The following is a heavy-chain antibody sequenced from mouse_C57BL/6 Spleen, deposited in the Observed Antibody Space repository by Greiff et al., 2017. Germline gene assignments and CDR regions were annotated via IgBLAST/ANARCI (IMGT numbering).Heavy chain of an antibody. J-gene: IGHJ3*01. Sequence: QVQLQQPGTELVKPGASVKLSCKASGYTFTSYWMHWVKQRPGQGLEWIGNINPSNGGTNYNEKFKSKATLTVDNSSSTAYMQLSSLTSADSAVYYCARENYYGSSYWFAYWGQGTLVTVSA. CDR2: INPSNGGT. V-gene: IGHV1-53*01. CDR3: ARENYYGSSYWFAY. CDR1: GYTFTSYW. D-gene: IGHD1-1*01.